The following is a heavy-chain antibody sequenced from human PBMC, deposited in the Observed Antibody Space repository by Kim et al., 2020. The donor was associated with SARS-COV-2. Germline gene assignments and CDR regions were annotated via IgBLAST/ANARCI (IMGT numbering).Heavy chain of an antibody. D-gene: IGHD6-13*01. Sequence: NPSLTSRVTISGDTSKNQFSLKLSSVHAADTAVYYCARHGGIAAAGWFDPWRQGTLVTVSS. J-gene: IGHJ5*02. CDR3: ARHGGIAAAGWFDP. V-gene: IGHV4-39*01.